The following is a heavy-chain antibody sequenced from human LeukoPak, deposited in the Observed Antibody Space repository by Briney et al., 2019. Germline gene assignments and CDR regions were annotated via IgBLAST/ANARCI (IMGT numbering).Heavy chain of an antibody. V-gene: IGHV1-2*04. CDR1: GYTYTSYA. D-gene: IGHD6-13*01. CDR2: INPNSGGT. CDR3: ARSIAAARGGDNAFDI. J-gene: IGHJ3*02. Sequence: GASVKVSCKASGYTYTSYAMNWVRQAPGQGLEWMGWINPNSGGTNYAQKFQGWVTMTRDTSISTAYMELSRLRSDDTAVYYCARSIAAARGGDNAFDIWGQGTMVTVSS.